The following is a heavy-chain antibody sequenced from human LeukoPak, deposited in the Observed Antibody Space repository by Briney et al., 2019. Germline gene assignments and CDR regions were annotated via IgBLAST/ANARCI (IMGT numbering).Heavy chain of an antibody. CDR3: ARRAYYDSSGYDPFDY. Sequence: GGSLRLSCAASGFTFSSYSMNWVRQAPGKGLEWVSSISSSSSYIYYADSVKGRFTISRDNAKNSLHLQMNSLRAEDTAVYYCARRAYYDSSGYDPFDYWGQGTLVTVSS. CDR2: ISSSSSYI. J-gene: IGHJ4*02. V-gene: IGHV3-21*01. D-gene: IGHD3-22*01. CDR1: GFTFSSYS.